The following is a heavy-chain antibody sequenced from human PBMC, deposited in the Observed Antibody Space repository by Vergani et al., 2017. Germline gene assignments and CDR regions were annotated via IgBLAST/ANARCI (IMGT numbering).Heavy chain of an antibody. CDR3: ARQVAVAXRWWGPYYYYGMDV. V-gene: IGHV5-10-1*01. Sequence: EVHLVQSGAEVKKPGESVRISCKGSGYSFTSYWISWVRQMPGKGLEWMGRIDPSDSYTNYSPSFQGHVTISADKSISTAYLQWSSLKASDTAMYYCARQVAVAXRWWGPYYYYGMDVWGQGTTVTVSS. CDR1: GYSFTSYW. CDR2: IDPSDSYT. J-gene: IGHJ6*02. D-gene: IGHD6-19*01.